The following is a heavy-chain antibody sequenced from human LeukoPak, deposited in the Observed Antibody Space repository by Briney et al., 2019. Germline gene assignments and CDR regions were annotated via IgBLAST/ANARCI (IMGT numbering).Heavy chain of an antibody. V-gene: IGHV4-38-2*02. CDR3: ANVDNSGYYSFDY. CDR2: IYYRRTT. Sequence: SETLSLTCTVSGYPIRSGYDWGWIRQPPGKGLEWIASIYYRRTTYYNPSLRSRVTISIPTSENQFSLRLSSVTAADTAVYYCANVDNSGYYSFDYWGQGTLVTVSS. J-gene: IGHJ4*02. CDR1: GYPIRSGYD. D-gene: IGHD3-22*01.